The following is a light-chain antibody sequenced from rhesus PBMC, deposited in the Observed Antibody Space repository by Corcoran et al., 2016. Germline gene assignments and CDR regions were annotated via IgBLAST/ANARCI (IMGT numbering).Light chain of an antibody. CDR2: DAS. Sequence: DIQMTQSPSSLSASVGDTVTIPCQASQGITKYLAWYQQTPGKAPKILIYDASTLQTGVPSRFSGSGCWTEVTLTISSLQPEYFATYCCQKYDTYPFTFGGGTKVELK. CDR1: QGITKY. CDR3: QKYDTYPFT. V-gene: IGKV1-25*01. J-gene: IGKJ4*01.